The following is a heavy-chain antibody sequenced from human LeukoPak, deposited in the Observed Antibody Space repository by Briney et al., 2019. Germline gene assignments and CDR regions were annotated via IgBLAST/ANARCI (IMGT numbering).Heavy chain of an antibody. J-gene: IGHJ3*02. CDR1: GGSISSYY. D-gene: IGHD3-16*02. CDR2: IYASGGI. CDR3: AREAKRYDAFDI. Sequence: PSETLSLTCTVSGGSISSYYWSWIRQPAGKGLEWIGRIYASGGINYNPSLKSRVTMPVDTSKNQLSLKLSSVTAADTAVYYCAREAKRYDAFDIWGQGTMVTVSS. V-gene: IGHV4-4*07.